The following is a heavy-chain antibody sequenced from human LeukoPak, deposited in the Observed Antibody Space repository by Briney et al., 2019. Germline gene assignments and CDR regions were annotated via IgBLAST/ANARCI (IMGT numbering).Heavy chain of an antibody. CDR2: ISSSSSTI. D-gene: IGHD6-19*01. CDR3: ATIAVAGIVDY. Sequence: GGSLRLSCAASGFTFSSYSMNWARQAPGKGLEWVSYISSSSSTIYYADSVKGRFTISRDNAKNSLYLQMNSLRAEDTAVYYCATIAVAGIVDYWGQGTLVTVSS. J-gene: IGHJ4*02. V-gene: IGHV3-48*04. CDR1: GFTFSSYS.